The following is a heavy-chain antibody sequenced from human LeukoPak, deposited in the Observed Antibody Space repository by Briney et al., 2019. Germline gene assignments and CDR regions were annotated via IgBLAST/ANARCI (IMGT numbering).Heavy chain of an antibody. V-gene: IGHV3-23*01. CDR1: GFTFSSYA. J-gene: IGHJ3*02. Sequence: GGSLGLSCAASGFTFSSYAMSWVRQAPGKGLEWVSAISGSGGSTYYADSVKGRFTISRDNSKNTLYLQMNSLRAEDTAVYYCAKWPGIAAAGAQMAFDIWGQGTMVTVSS. D-gene: IGHD6-13*01. CDR2: ISGSGGST. CDR3: AKWPGIAAAGAQMAFDI.